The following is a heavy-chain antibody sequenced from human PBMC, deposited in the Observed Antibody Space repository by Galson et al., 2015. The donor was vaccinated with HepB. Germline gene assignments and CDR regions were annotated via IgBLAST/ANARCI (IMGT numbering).Heavy chain of an antibody. CDR3: ARMRPEITTFDC. J-gene: IGHJ4*02. Sequence: SVKVSCKASGGSFRNYTFHWVRQAPGQGLEWMGGIVPIVGTPDNAQKFQDRVTITADESTTTAYMELNSLRSEDTAVYYCARMRPEITTFDCWGQGTLVTVSS. CDR2: IVPIVGTP. V-gene: IGHV1-69*13. CDR1: GGSFRNYT. D-gene: IGHD3-16*01.